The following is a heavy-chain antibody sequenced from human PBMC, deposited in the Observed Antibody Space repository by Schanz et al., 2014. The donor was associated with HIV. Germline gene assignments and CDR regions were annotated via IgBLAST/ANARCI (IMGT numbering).Heavy chain of an antibody. V-gene: IGHV3-23*01. CDR1: GISLTNNA. Sequence: EVQQVLESGGGLVQPGGSLRLSCAASGISLTNNAMTWVRQAPGKGLEWVSDIRAAGDTYYGDSVKGRFTISRDNSKNTLYLQMNSLRAEDTAVYYCAKDRITGTTGVPYYYYGMDVWGQGTTVTVSS. CDR3: AKDRITGTTGVPYYYYGMDV. D-gene: IGHD1-7*01. CDR2: IRAAGDT. J-gene: IGHJ6*02.